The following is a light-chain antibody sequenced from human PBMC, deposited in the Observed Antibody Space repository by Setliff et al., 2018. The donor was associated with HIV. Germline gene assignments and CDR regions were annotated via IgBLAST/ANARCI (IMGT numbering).Light chain of an antibody. CDR2: NDI. CDR1: KSNIGASFD. Sequence: QSVLTQPPSVSGAPGQRVTISCTGSKSNIGASFDVHWYQHLPGTAPKLLIYNDIIRPSGVPDRFSGSKSGTSATLTISRLQAEDEADYYCQSYDSSLSGLYVFGTGTKVTVL. CDR3: QSYDSSLSGLYV. J-gene: IGLJ1*01. V-gene: IGLV1-40*01.